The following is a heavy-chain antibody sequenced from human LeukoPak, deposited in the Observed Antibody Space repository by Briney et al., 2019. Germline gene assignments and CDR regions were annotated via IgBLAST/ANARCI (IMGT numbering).Heavy chain of an antibody. V-gene: IGHV4-4*07. D-gene: IGHD3-22*01. Sequence: PSETLSLTCTVSGGSNSSYYWSWIRQPAGKGLEWIGRIYTSGSTNYNPSLKSRVTISVDKSKNQFSLKLSSVTAADTAVYYCAREDDSSGYGAFDIWGQGTMVTVSS. CDR1: GGSNSSYY. CDR3: AREDDSSGYGAFDI. CDR2: IYTSGST. J-gene: IGHJ3*02.